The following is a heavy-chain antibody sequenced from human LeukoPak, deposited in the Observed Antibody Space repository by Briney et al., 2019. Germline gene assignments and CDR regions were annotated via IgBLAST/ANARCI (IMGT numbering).Heavy chain of an antibody. Sequence: PSETLSLTCTVSGGSISSDSYYWSWIRQPAGKGLEWIGRIYTSGSTNYNPSLKSRVTISVDTSKNQFSLTLSSVTAADTAVYYCARTITVAGKYYFDYWGQGTLVTVSS. CDR2: IYTSGST. D-gene: IGHD6-19*01. V-gene: IGHV4-61*02. J-gene: IGHJ4*02. CDR3: ARTITVAGKYYFDY. CDR1: GGSISSDSYY.